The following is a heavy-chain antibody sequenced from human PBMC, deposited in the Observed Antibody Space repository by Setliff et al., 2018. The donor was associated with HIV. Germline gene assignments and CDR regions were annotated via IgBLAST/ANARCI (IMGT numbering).Heavy chain of an antibody. J-gene: IGHJ6*04. Sequence: SETLSLTCAVSGYSISSGYYWGWIRQPPGKGLEWIGYIYYSGSTNYNTSLKSRVTISVDTSKNQFSLRLNSVTAADAAIYYCTRRGADSYYPRPLDVWGKGTTVTVSS. D-gene: IGHD3-10*01. CDR2: IYYSGST. V-gene: IGHV4-61*01. CDR1: GYSISSGYY. CDR3: TRRGADSYYPRPLDV.